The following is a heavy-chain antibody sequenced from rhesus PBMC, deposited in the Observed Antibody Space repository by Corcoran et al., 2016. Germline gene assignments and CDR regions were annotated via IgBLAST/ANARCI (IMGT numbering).Heavy chain of an antibody. V-gene: IGHV4S7*01. CDR2: IFASIGST. CDR3: ARLSSYYFDY. Sequence: QVQLQESGPGLVKPSETLSLTCAVSGGSISGGYGWSWIRQPPGKGLEWIGHIFASIGSTYYNPSLKSRVTISRDTSKNQFSLKLSSVTAADTAVYYCARLSSYYFDYWGQGVLVTVSS. CDR1: GGSISGGYG. J-gene: IGHJ4*01.